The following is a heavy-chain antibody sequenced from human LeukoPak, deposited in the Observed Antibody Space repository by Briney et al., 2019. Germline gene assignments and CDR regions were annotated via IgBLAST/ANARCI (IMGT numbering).Heavy chain of an antibody. Sequence: GESLKISCRGSGNSFTSFWIGWVRQMPGKGLEWMGIIYPGDSDTRYSPSFQGQVTISADKSISTAYLQWSSLKASDTAMYYCARSFPSGYDTEYNWFDSWGQGTLVTVSS. J-gene: IGHJ5*01. CDR3: ARSFPSGYDTEYNWFDS. D-gene: IGHD5-12*01. CDR1: GNSFTSFW. CDR2: IYPGDSDT. V-gene: IGHV5-51*01.